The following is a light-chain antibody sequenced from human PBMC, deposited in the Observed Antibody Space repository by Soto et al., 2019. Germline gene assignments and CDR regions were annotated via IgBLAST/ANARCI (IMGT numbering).Light chain of an antibody. CDR1: QSVDGY. CDR3: QQYHKWPPIT. J-gene: IGKJ5*01. Sequence: EVVMTQSPATLSVSLGESATLSCRASQSVDGYLAWYQRKPGQAPRLLIYGASTRATGVTARFRGGGSGTEFTLTISSLQSEDSAVYYCQQYHKWPPITFGQGTRLEIK. CDR2: GAS. V-gene: IGKV3-15*01.